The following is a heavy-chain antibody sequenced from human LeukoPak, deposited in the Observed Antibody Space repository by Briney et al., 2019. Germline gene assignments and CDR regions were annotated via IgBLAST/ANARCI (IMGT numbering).Heavy chain of an antibody. CDR2: INPSGGST. D-gene: IGHD3-3*01. CDR1: GYTFTSYY. V-gene: IGHV1-46*01. CDR3: ARDRYYDFWSGPMPPDY. J-gene: IGHJ4*02. Sequence: ASVKGSCKASGYTFTSYYMHWVRQAPGQGLEWMGIINPSGGSTSYAQKFQGRVTMTGDTSTSTVYMELSSLRSEDSAVYYCARDRYYDFWSGPMPPDYWGQGTLVTVSS.